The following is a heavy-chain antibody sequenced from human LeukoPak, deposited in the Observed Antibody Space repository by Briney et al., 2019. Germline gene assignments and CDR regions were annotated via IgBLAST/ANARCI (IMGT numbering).Heavy chain of an antibody. CDR3: ARDLGYCSGGSCYGHTVRNWFDP. Sequence: GGSLRLSCAASGFTLSGYWMSWVRRAPGKGLEWVANIKEDGNEKYYVDSVKGRFTISRDNAKNSLYLQMNSLRAEDTAVYYCARDLGYCSGGSCYGHTVRNWFDPWGQGTLVTVSS. CDR1: GFTLSGYW. D-gene: IGHD2-15*01. CDR2: IKEDGNEK. V-gene: IGHV3-7*01. J-gene: IGHJ5*02.